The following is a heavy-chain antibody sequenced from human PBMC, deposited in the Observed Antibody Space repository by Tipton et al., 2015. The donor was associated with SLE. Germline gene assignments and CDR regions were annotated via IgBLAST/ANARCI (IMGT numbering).Heavy chain of an antibody. CDR3: ARGSTLTTLAAFDI. D-gene: IGHD4-11*01. CDR1: GESFSDYY. J-gene: IGHJ3*02. CDR2: INHSGST. Sequence: TLSLTCAVYGESFSDYYWSWIRQPPGKGLEWIGEINHSGSTNYNPSLKSRVTISLDTSKNQFSLKLTSVTAADTAVYYCARGSTLTTLAAFDIWGQGTMATVSS. V-gene: IGHV4-34*01.